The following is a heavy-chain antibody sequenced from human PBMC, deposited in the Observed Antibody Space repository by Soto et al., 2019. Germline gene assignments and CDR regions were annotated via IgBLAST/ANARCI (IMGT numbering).Heavy chain of an antibody. CDR3: ARQFVGAAAVNGYYYYYMDV. CDR2: IYPGDSDT. V-gene: IGHV5-51*01. D-gene: IGHD6-13*01. J-gene: IGHJ6*03. CDR1: GYSFTSYW. Sequence: GESLKISCKGSGYSFTSYWIGWVRQMPGKGLEWMGIIYPGDSDTRYSPSFQGQVTISADKSISTAYLQWSSLKASDTAMYYCARQFVGAAAVNGYYYYYMDVWGKGTTVTVSS.